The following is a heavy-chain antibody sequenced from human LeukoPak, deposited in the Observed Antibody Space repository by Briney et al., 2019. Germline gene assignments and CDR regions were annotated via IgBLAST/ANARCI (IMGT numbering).Heavy chain of an antibody. Sequence: GRSLTLSCAASGFTFSSFGMHWVRQAPGKGLEWVAVIWYEASDRYYADSVKGRFTISRDNSKNTLFLQMNSLRDDDTAVYYCVRGVGVSRFNYFDPWGQGTLVVVSS. D-gene: IGHD5-24*01. CDR3: VRGVGVSRFNYFDP. J-gene: IGHJ5*02. V-gene: IGHV3-33*01. CDR2: IWYEASDR. CDR1: GFTFSSFG.